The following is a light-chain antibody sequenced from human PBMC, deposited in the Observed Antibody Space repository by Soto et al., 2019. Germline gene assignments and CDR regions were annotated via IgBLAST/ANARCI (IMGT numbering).Light chain of an antibody. V-gene: IGKV1-5*03. Sequence: DIQMTQSPSTLSASAGDRVTITCRASQRISNWLAWYQHKPGKDPKLLISKASSLESGVPSRFSGSGSGTEFTLTISSLQPDDFATYYCQQYNSYSLSFGGGTKVEIK. CDR1: QRISNW. J-gene: IGKJ4*01. CDR2: KAS. CDR3: QQYNSYSLS.